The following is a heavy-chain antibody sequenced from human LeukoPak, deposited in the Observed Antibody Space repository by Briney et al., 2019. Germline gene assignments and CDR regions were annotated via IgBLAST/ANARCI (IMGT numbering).Heavy chain of an antibody. CDR1: GFTFSNYA. Sequence: PGGSLRLSCAASGFTFSNYAMHWVRLAPGKGLEYVSGISSIGGSTYYANSVKDRFTISRDNSKNTLSLQMGSLRGEDMALYYCVRSPKGYSSGWSGPVDYWGQGILVTVSS. D-gene: IGHD6-19*01. CDR2: ISSIGGST. V-gene: IGHV3-64*01. CDR3: VRSPKGYSSGWSGPVDY. J-gene: IGHJ4*02.